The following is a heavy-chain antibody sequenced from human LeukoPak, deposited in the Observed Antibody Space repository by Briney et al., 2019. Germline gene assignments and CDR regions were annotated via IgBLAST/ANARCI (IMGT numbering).Heavy chain of an antibody. Sequence: GGSLRLSCAASGFTFSRYSLNWVRQAPGKGLEWVANIKQDGSEKYYVDSVKGRFTISRDNAKNSLYLQMNSLRAEDTAVYYCARSRRLKDWGQGTLVTVSS. V-gene: IGHV3-7*01. D-gene: IGHD3-16*01. J-gene: IGHJ4*02. CDR2: IKQDGSEK. CDR3: ARSRRLKD. CDR1: GFTFSRYS.